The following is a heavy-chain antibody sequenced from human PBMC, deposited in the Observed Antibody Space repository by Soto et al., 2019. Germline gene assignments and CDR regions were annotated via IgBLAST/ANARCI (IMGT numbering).Heavy chain of an antibody. D-gene: IGHD6-19*01. Sequence: GSLRLSCAASGFTFSNYGMSWVRQAPGKGLDWVSSTSGSGDNTFYADSVKGRFTISRDNSKNKLYLQMNSLSPEDTAVYYCAKDRSRYSSGWPNWFDPWGQGTLVTVSS. CDR2: TSGSGDNT. CDR3: AKDRSRYSSGWPNWFDP. V-gene: IGHV3-23*01. CDR1: GFTFSNYG. J-gene: IGHJ5*02.